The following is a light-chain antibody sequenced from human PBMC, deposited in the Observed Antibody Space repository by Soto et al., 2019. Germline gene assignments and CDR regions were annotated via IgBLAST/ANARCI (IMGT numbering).Light chain of an antibody. CDR2: GAS. Sequence: EIGLTQSPATLSLSPGERATLSCRASQSVSSSYLAWYQQKPGQAPRLLIYGASNRATGIPDRFSGSGSGTDFTLTISRLEPEDFAVHYCQQYGSSGTFGQGTKVDIK. J-gene: IGKJ1*01. CDR3: QQYGSSGT. CDR1: QSVSSSY. V-gene: IGKV3-20*01.